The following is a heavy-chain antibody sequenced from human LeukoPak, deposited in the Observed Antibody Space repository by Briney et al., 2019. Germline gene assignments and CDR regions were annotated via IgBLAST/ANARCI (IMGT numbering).Heavy chain of an antibody. CDR1: GGSISSYY. D-gene: IGHD6-19*01. J-gene: IGHJ3*02. CDR3: ARTSSGSAFDI. V-gene: IGHV4-4*07. CDR2: IYTSGST. Sequence: PSETLSLTRTVSGGSISSYYWSWIRQPAGKGLEWVGRIYTSGSTNYNPSLKSRDTISVDTSQNQLSLKLSSVTAADTAVYYCARTSSGSAFDIWGQGTMVTVSS.